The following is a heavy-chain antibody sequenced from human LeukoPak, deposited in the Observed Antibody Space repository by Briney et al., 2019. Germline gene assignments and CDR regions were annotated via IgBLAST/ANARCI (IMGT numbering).Heavy chain of an antibody. V-gene: IGHV3-11*01. CDR1: GFTFRDYF. CDR2: TNTAGNTI. D-gene: IGHD4-17*01. Sequence: SGGSLRLSCAASGFTFRDYFMSWICQAPGKGLEWVAYTNTAGNTIYYADSMKGRFTISRDNAKNSLYLQMNSLRAEDTAVYYCAKSVESAVTTNPYFDFWGQGALVTVSS. J-gene: IGHJ4*02. CDR3: AKSVESAVTTNPYFDF.